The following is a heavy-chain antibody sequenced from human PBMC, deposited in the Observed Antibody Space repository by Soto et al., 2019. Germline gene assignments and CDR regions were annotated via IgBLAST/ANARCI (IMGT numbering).Heavy chain of an antibody. V-gene: IGHV3-30*04. D-gene: IGHD4-17*01. CDR3: ATSPHTVALDDY. J-gene: IGHJ4*02. CDR2: ISYHGREE. CDR1: GFNFRSNA. Sequence: PVGSLRLSCAASGFNFRSNAMHWVRQAPGKGLEWVAAISYHGREEYFADSVKGRFTISRDDSKSTVYLQMNSLRPEDTALYYCATSPHTVALDDYWGQGTLVTVSS.